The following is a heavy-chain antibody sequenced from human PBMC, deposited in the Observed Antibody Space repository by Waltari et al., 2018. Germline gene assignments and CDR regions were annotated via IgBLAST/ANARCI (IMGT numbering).Heavy chain of an antibody. Sequence: QLQLVQSGAAVTKPGSSVKFSCNASGGTFCSYSICWVRPAPVPRLEWMGGTIPIFGTANYAQKCQGRVTITADESTSTAYMELSSLRSEDTAVYYCAREIMYYDFWSGYHRPYYYCYGMDVWGQGTTVTVSS. J-gene: IGHJ6*02. V-gene: IGHV1-69*01. CDR3: AREIMYYDFWSGYHRPYYYCYGMDV. CDR1: GGTFCSYS. D-gene: IGHD3-3*01. CDR2: TIPIFGTA.